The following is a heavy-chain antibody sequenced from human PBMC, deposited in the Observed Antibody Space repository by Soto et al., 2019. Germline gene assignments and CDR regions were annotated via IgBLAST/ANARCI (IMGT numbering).Heavy chain of an antibody. V-gene: IGHV4-59*01. CDR2: IYYSGST. CDR1: GGSISSYY. CDR3: ARSPDGYYWYFDL. J-gene: IGHJ2*01. Sequence: QVQLQESGPGLVKPSETLSLTCTVSGGSISSYYWSWIRQPPGKGLEWIGYIYYSGSTNYNPTLKSRVTISVDTSKNQFSLKLSSVTAADTAVYYCARSPDGYYWYFDLWGRGTLVTVSS. D-gene: IGHD3-22*01.